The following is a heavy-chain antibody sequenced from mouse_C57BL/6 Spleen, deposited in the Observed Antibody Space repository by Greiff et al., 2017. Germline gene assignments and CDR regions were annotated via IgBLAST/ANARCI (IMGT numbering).Heavy chain of an antibody. CDR2: IDPSDSET. D-gene: IGHD3-2*02. V-gene: IGHV1-52*01. CDR1: GYTFTSYW. CDR3: ARSAQVYVGFDY. J-gene: IGHJ2*01. Sequence: QVQLQQPGAELVRPGSSVKLSCKASGYTFTSYWMHWVKQRPIQGLEWIGNIDPSDSETHYNQKFKDKATLTVDTSSSTAYMQLSSLTSEDAAVYYCARSAQVYVGFDYWGQGTTLTGSS.